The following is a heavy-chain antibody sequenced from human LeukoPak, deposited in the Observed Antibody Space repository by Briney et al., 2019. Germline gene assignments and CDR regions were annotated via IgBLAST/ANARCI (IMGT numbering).Heavy chain of an antibody. CDR1: GGSFSGYY. CDR2: INHSGST. D-gene: IGHD6-19*01. CDR3: ARDPTSGIAVAMFDY. Sequence: SETLSLTCAVYGGSFSGYYWSWIRQPPGKGLEWIGEINHSGSTNYNPSLKSRVTISVDTSKNQFSLKLSSVTAADTAVYYRARDPTSGIAVAMFDYWGQGTLVTVSS. J-gene: IGHJ4*02. V-gene: IGHV4-34*01.